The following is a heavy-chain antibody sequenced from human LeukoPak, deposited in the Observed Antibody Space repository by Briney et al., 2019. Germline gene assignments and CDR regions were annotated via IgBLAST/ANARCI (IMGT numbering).Heavy chain of an antibody. Sequence: GSVKVSCKASGYTFTSYDINWVRQATGQGLEWMGWMNPNSGNTGYAQKFQGRVTITRNTSISTAYMELSSLRSEDTAVYYCARGMTYYDFWSGYYQLPYYFDYWGQGTMVTVSS. CDR3: ARGMTYYDFWSGYYQLPYYFDY. J-gene: IGHJ4*02. D-gene: IGHD3-3*01. V-gene: IGHV1-8*03. CDR1: GYTFTSYD. CDR2: MNPNSGNT.